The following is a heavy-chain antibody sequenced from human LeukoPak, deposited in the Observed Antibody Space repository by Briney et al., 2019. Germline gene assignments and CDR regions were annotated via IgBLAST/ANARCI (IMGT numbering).Heavy chain of an antibody. J-gene: IGHJ4*02. CDR3: ARDPKWLDY. CDR1: GFTFSTYW. D-gene: IGHD5-12*01. CDR2: TNQEGSEK. V-gene: IGHV3-7*01. Sequence: GGSLRLSCAASGFTFSTYWMSWVRQAPGKGLEWVANTNQEGSEKYYVDSVKGRFTISKDNAKNSLYLQMNSLRAEDTAVYYCARDPKWLDYWGQGTLVTVSS.